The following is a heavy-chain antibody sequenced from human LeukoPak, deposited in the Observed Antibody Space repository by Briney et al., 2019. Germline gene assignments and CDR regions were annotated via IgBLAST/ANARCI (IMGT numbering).Heavy chain of an antibody. V-gene: IGHV3-23*01. CDR3: AKLFRRRGGMDV. J-gene: IGHJ6*02. CDR2: ISGSGGSS. CDR1: GFTFSSYA. D-gene: IGHD5-24*01. Sequence: PGGSLRLSCAASGFTFSSYAMSWVRQAPGKGLEWVSAISGSGGSSYYADSVKGRFTIARDNSKNRLYLQMNSLRAEDTAVYYCAKLFRRRGGMDVWGQGTTVTVSS.